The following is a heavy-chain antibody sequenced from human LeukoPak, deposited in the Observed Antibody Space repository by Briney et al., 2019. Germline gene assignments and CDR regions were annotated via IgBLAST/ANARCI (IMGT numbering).Heavy chain of an antibody. CDR3: ARHPTQIVVVPAAIAYYYYYYMDV. CDR1: GYTFTSYG. V-gene: IGHV1-18*01. D-gene: IGHD2-2*01. CDR2: ISAYNGNT. J-gene: IGHJ6*03. Sequence: ASVKVSCKASGYTFTSYGISWVRQAPGQGLEWMGWISAYNGNTNYAQKLQGRATMTTDTSTSTAYMELRSLRSDDTAVYYCARHPTQIVVVPAAIAYYYYYYMDVWGKGTTVTVSS.